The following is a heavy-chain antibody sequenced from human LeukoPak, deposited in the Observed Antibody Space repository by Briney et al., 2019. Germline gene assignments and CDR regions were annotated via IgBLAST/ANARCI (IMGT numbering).Heavy chain of an antibody. J-gene: IGHJ4*02. D-gene: IGHD2-2*01. V-gene: IGHV3-73*01. Sequence: GGSLRLSCTATGFTLSGSHMHWVRQAPGKGLEWVGHIRRNYETAYGASVKGRFTISRDDSKNMAYLHMNSLRSEDTAFYFCARQTNSCHDYWGQGTLVTVSS. CDR2: IRRNYET. CDR3: ARQTNSCHDY. CDR1: GFTLSGSH.